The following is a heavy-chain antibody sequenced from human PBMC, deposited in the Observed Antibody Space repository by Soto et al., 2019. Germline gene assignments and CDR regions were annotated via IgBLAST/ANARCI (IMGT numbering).Heavy chain of an antibody. J-gene: IGHJ6*02. D-gene: IGHD3-10*01. Sequence: SVKVSCKASGGTFSSYTISWVRQAPGQGLEWMGRIIPILGIANYAQKFQGRVTITADKSTSTAYMELSSLRSEDTAVYYCARGPTMVRGGYYYYGMDVWGQGTTVTVSS. V-gene: IGHV1-69*02. CDR1: GGTFSSYT. CDR2: IIPILGIA. CDR3: ARGPTMVRGGYYYYGMDV.